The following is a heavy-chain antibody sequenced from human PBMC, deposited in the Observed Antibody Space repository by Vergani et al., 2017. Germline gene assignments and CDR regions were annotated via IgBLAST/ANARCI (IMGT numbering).Heavy chain of an antibody. V-gene: IGHV3-33*01. J-gene: IGHJ5*02. D-gene: IGHD5-12*01. CDR3: ARDLRLLYHRFHP. CDR2: TWYDVNNK. CDR1: GVTFNQYG. Sequence: QVQLVESGGGVVQPGRSQRLSCAASGVTFNQYGMHWVRQAPGKGLEWVAVTWYDVNNKQYADSVKGRFTISRDNSKSTMYLQLYSLRDEDTGVYYVARDLRLLYHRFHPWGQGTLVTVSS.